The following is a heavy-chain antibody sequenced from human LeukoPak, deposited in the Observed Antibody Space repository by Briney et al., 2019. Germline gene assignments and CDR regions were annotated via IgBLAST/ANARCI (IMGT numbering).Heavy chain of an antibody. CDR1: GGSISSGGYS. CDR2: IYHSGST. D-gene: IGHD3-10*01. CDR3: AREVGQFYYGSGSYLGYFDY. J-gene: IGHJ4*02. V-gene: IGHV4-30-2*01. Sequence: SETLSLTCAVSGGSISSGGYSWSWIRQPPGKGLEWIGYIYHSGSTYYNPSLKSRVTISVDRSKNQFSLKLSSVTAADTAVYYCAREVGQFYYGSGSYLGYFDYCGQGTLVTVSS.